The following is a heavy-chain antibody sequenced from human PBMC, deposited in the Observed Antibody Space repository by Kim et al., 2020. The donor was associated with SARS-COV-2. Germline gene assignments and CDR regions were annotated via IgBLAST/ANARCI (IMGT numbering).Heavy chain of an antibody. CDR3: ARVGYDYVWGSYRDYYYYCGMDV. J-gene: IGHJ6*02. V-gene: IGHV3-11*05. Sequence: GGSLRLSCAASGFTFSDYYMSWIRQAPGKGLEWVSYISSSSSYTNYADSVKGRFTISRDNAKNSLYLQMNSLRAEDTAVYYCARVGYDYVWGSYRDYYYYCGMDVWRQGATVTVSS. CDR2: ISSSSSYT. D-gene: IGHD3-16*02. CDR1: GFTFSDYY.